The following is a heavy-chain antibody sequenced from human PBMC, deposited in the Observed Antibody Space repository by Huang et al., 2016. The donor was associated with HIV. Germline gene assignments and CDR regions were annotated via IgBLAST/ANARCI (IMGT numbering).Heavy chain of an antibody. D-gene: IGHD2-15*01. CDR2: IYFADSDA. J-gene: IGHJ3*02. Sequence: EVQLVQSGAEVKRPGESLKISCKGSRYNFAGYWIGWVRQMPGKGLEWMGSIYFADSDARYSPSLQGQVTISADTSLYSSYLQWTSLRASDTAIFYCARRRRGGFDIWGQGTLVTVSS. V-gene: IGHV5-51*03. CDR1: RYNFAGYW. CDR3: ARRRRGGFDI.